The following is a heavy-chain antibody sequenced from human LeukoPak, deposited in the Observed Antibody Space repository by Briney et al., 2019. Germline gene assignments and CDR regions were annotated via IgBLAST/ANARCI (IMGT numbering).Heavy chain of an antibody. J-gene: IGHJ3*01. CDR2: IYYSGST. D-gene: IGHD2-2*01. V-gene: IGHV4-59*01. Sequence: SETLSLTCTVSGGSISSYYWSWIRQPPGKGLEWIGYIYYSGSTNYNPSLKSRVTISVDTSKNQFSLKLSSVTAADTAVYYCARYATIDGFDVWGQGTMVTVSS. CDR3: ARYATIDGFDV. CDR1: GGSISSYY.